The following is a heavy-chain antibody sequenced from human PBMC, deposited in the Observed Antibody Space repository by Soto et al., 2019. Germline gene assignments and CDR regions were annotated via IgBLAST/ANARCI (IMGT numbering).Heavy chain of an antibody. D-gene: IGHD3-3*01. Sequence: PGESLKISCKGSGYSFTSYWIGRVRQMPGKGLEWMGIIYPGDSDTRYSPSFQGQVTISADKSISTAYLQWSSLKASDTAMYYCARRADFWSGYYTPPPPGPMDVWGQGTTVTVSS. CDR1: GYSFTSYW. CDR2: IYPGDSDT. V-gene: IGHV5-51*01. CDR3: ARRADFWSGYYTPPPPGPMDV. J-gene: IGHJ6*02.